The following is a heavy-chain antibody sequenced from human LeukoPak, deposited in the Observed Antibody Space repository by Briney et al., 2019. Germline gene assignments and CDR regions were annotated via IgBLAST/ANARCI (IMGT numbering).Heavy chain of an antibody. J-gene: IGHJ5*02. CDR3: ARVLSGSWDWFDP. CDR2: INPDGSTT. CDR1: GFTFSRYW. D-gene: IGHD3-22*01. Sequence: GGSLRLSCAASGFTFSRYWIHWVRQAPGKGLEWVSRINPDGSTTTYADSVKGRFTISRDNAKNTVYLQMNSLRAEDTAVYYCARVLSGSWDWFDPWGQGTLVTVSS. V-gene: IGHV3-74*01.